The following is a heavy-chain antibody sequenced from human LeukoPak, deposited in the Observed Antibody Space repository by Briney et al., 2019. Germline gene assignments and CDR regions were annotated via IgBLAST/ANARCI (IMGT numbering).Heavy chain of an antibody. V-gene: IGHV3-23*01. D-gene: IGHD3-3*01. CDR3: AKGPYDFWSGYMDY. CDR2: ISGSDGST. J-gene: IGHJ4*02. Sequence: GGSLRLSCVASGFTFSSYAMSWVRQAPGKGLEWVSGISGSDGSTYYADSVQGRFTISRDNSKNTLYLQMNSLRAEDTAVYYCAKGPYDFWSGYMDYWGQGTLVIVSS. CDR1: GFTFSSYA.